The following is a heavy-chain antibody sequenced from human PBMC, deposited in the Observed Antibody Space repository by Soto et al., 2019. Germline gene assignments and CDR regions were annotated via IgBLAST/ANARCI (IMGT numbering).Heavy chain of an antibody. CDR3: ARPSDGSGKGWYFGL. J-gene: IGHJ2*01. CDR1: GFTFSDHY. D-gene: IGHD3-10*01. Sequence: EVQLVESGGGLVQPGGSLRLSCAASGFTFSDHYMDWVRQAPGKGLEWVGRTRNKANSYTTEYAASVKGRFTVARGESKNSVYLQMNSLKTDDTAVYYCARPSDGSGKGWYFGLWGRGTLVTVSS. CDR2: TRNKANSYTT. V-gene: IGHV3-72*01.